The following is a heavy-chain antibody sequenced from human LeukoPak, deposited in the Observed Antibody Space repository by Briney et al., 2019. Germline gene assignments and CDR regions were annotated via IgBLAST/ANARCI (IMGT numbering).Heavy chain of an antibody. D-gene: IGHD1-26*01. CDR3: ARDRVGATDYFDY. CDR2: ISYDGSDK. CDR1: GFTFSSYP. Sequence: GGSLRLSCVASGFTFSSYPIHWVRQAPGKGLEWVAGISYDGSDKYYADSVKGRLSISRDNSKNALYLQMNSLRAEDTAVYYCARDRVGATDYFDYWGQGTLVTVSS. J-gene: IGHJ4*02. V-gene: IGHV3-30*04.